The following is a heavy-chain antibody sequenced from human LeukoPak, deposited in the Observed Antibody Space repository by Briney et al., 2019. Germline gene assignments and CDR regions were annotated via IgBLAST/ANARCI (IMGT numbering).Heavy chain of an antibody. J-gene: IGHJ5*02. Sequence: PSQTLSPTCTVSGDSISSYYWSWLRQPPGKGLEWVGYIYYSGSTNYNPSLKSRVTISVDTSKNQFSLKLSSVTTADTAVYYCARSFPPHIPISRLPWFDPWGQGTLVTVSS. CDR1: GDSISSYY. D-gene: IGHD3-9*01. V-gene: IGHV4-59*12. CDR2: IYYSGST. CDR3: ARSFPPHIPISRLPWFDP.